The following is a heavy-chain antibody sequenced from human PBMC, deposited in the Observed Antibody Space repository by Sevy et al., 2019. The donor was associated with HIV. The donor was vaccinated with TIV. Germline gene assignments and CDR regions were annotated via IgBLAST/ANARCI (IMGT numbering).Heavy chain of an antibody. CDR3: ARTSDRTQPNDHSSGYSGGPRGDAFDI. V-gene: IGHV3-21*01. D-gene: IGHD3-22*01. CDR2: ISSSSSYI. Sequence: GGSLRLSCAASGFTFSSYSMNWVRQAPGKGLEWVSSISSSSSYIYYADSVKGRFTISRDNAKNSLYLQMNSLRAEDTVVYYCARTSDRTQPNDHSSGYSGGPRGDAFDIWGQGTMVTVSS. J-gene: IGHJ3*02. CDR1: GFTFSSYS.